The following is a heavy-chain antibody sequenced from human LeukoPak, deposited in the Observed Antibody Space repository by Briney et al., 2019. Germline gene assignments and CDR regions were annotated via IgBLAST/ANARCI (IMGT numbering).Heavy chain of an antibody. CDR2: IRYDGRNK. CDR3: AKDVAYTFDY. J-gene: IGHJ4*02. D-gene: IGHD3-16*01. CDR1: GFIFSSYG. V-gene: IGHV3-30*02. Sequence: GGSLRLSCAASGFIFSSYGMHWVRQAPGKGLEWVAFIRYDGRNKYYADSVKGRFTISRDNSKNTLYLQMNSLRTEDTAVYYCAKDVAYTFDYWGQGTLVTVSS.